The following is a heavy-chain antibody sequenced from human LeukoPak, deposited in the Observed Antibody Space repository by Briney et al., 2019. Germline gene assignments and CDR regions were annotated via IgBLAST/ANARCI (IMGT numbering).Heavy chain of an antibody. J-gene: IGHJ4*02. Sequence: SVKVSCKASGGTFSSYAISWVRQAPGQGLEWMGGIIPIFGTANYAQKFQGRVTITADESTSTAYMELSSLRSEDTAVYYCARGAYYYDTSGYYYPDYWGQGTLVTVSS. D-gene: IGHD3-22*01. CDR2: IIPIFGTA. V-gene: IGHV1-69*13. CDR1: GGTFSSYA. CDR3: ARGAYYYDTSGYYYPDY.